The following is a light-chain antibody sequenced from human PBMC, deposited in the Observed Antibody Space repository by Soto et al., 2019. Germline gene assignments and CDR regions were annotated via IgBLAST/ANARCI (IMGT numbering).Light chain of an antibody. CDR2: EVS. Sequence: QSALTQPPSASGSPGQSLTISCTGTNSDVGGYNYVSWYQQHPGKAPKLMIYEVSKRPSGVPDRFSGSKSGNTASLTVSGLQAEDDADYYCSSYAGSNNLVFGGGTKLTVL. J-gene: IGLJ2*01. CDR3: SSYAGSNNLV. CDR1: NSDVGGYNY. V-gene: IGLV2-8*01.